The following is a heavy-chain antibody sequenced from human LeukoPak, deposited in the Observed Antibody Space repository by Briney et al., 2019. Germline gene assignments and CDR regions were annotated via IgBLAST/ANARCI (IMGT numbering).Heavy chain of an antibody. CDR3: ASYTATAPLEPYSSSSPYFDY. CDR2: IYPGDSDT. CDR1: GYSFTSYW. D-gene: IGHD6-6*01. V-gene: IGHV5-51*01. J-gene: IGHJ4*02. Sequence: PGESLKISCKGSGYSFTSYWIGWVRQMPGKGLEWMGIIYPGDSDTRYSPSFQGQVTISADKSISTAYLQWSSLKASDTAMYYCASYTATAPLEPYSSSSPYFDYWGQGTLVTVSS.